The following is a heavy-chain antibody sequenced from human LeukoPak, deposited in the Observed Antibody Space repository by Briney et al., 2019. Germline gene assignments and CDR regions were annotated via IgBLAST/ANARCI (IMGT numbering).Heavy chain of an antibody. J-gene: IGHJ3*02. D-gene: IGHD4-17*01. Sequence: PSETLSLTCTVSGGSISSGGYYWSWIRQHPGKGLEWIGYIYYSGSTYYTPSLKSRVTISVDTSKNQFSLKLSSVTAADTAVYYCARDGGMTTVTDDAFDIWGQGTMVTVSS. CDR1: GGSISSGGYY. CDR3: ARDGGMTTVTDDAFDI. V-gene: IGHV4-31*03. CDR2: IYYSGST.